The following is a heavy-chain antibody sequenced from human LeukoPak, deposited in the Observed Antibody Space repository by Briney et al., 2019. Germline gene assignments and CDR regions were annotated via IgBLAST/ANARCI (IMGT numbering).Heavy chain of an antibody. J-gene: IGHJ6*03. D-gene: IGHD6-19*01. Sequence: PSETLSLTCSVSGVSITSGNFYYTWIRQSPGKALEWIGDIQESGDTHYNPSLKSRVTMSVDTSKNQFSLTLSSVTAADTAVYYCARTRSYYMDVWAKGTTVTVSS. CDR2: IQESGDT. CDR1: GVSITSGNFY. V-gene: IGHV4-30-2*06. CDR3: ARTRSYYMDV.